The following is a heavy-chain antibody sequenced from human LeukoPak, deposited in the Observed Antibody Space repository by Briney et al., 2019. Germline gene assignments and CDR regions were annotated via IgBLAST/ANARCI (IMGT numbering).Heavy chain of an antibody. J-gene: IGHJ3*02. V-gene: IGHV3-23*01. Sequence: GGSLRLSCAASGFTFSTYAMSWVRQAPGKGLEWVSVVSGTGGRTYYADSVKGRFTISRDNSKNTLYLQMNSLRAEDTAVYYCARHSSSWYFAFDIWGQGTMVTVSS. CDR2: VSGTGGRT. D-gene: IGHD6-13*01. CDR1: GFTFSTYA. CDR3: ARHSSSWYFAFDI.